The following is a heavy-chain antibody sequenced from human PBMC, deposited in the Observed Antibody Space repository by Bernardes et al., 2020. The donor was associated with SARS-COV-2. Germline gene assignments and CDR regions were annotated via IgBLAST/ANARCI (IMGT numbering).Heavy chain of an antibody. D-gene: IGHD6-13*01. CDR1: RFTFSNYA. V-gene: IGHV3-30*01. J-gene: IGHJ4*02. Sequence: GGSLRLSCAASRFTFSNYAMHWVRQAPGKGLEWVAVISYDGSNKYYADSVKGRFTISRDNSNNTLYLQMNSLRAEDTAVYYCARDGRGSPTVPGYPDYWGQGTLVTVSS. CDR3: ARDGRGSPTVPGYPDY. CDR2: ISYDGSNK.